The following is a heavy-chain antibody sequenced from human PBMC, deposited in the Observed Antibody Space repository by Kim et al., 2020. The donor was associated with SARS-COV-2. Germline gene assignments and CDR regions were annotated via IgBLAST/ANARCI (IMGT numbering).Heavy chain of an antibody. J-gene: IGHJ4*02. V-gene: IGHV3-7*01. Sequence: VAPVKGRFTISRDNAKNSLYLQMSSLRAEDTAIYYCARDSSSISWSPSDFWGQGTLVIVFS. D-gene: IGHD2-2*01. CDR3: ARDSSSISWSPSDF.